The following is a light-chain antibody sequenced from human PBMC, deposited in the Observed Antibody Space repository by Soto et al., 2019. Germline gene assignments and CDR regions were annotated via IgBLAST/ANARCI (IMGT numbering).Light chain of an antibody. Sequence: DIQMTQSPSSLSASVGDRVTITCRASQSISSYLNWYQLRPGKAPKLLIYAASSLQSGVPSRFSGSGSGTTFTLTITTLQPEDFATYYCQQSYSIPWTFGQGTKVEIK. J-gene: IGKJ1*01. CDR2: AAS. V-gene: IGKV1-39*01. CDR3: QQSYSIPWT. CDR1: QSISSY.